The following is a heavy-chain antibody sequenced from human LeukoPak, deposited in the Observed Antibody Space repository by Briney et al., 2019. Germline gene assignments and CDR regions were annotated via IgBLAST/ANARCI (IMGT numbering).Heavy chain of an antibody. CDR2: IYYSGST. J-gene: IGHJ3*02. D-gene: IGHD3-22*01. V-gene: IGHV4-30-4*08. CDR3: ATHNSGYDSGNDAFDI. CDR1: GGSISSGDYY. Sequence: SQTLSLTCTVSGGSISSGDYYWSWIRQPPGKGLEWIGYIYYSGSTYYNPSLKSRVTISVDTSKNQFSLRLSSVTAADTAVYFCATHNSGYDSGNDAFDIWGQGTMVTVSS.